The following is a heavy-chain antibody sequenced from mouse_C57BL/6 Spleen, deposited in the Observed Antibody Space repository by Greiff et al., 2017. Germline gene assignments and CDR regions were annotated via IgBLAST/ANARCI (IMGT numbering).Heavy chain of an antibody. Sequence: EVQRVESGGGLVKPGGSLKLSCAASGFTFSDYGMHWVRQAPEKGLEWVAYISSGSSTIYYADTVKGRFTISRDNAKNTLFLQMTSLRSEDTAMYYCASKGGYYYAMDYWGQGTSVTVSS. J-gene: IGHJ4*01. V-gene: IGHV5-17*01. CDR2: ISSGSSTI. CDR3: ASKGGYYYAMDY. CDR1: GFTFSDYG.